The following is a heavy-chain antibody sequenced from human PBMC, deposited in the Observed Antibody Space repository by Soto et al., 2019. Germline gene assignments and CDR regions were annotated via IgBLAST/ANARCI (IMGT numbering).Heavy chain of an antibody. Sequence: QVQLVQSGAEVKKPGSSVKVSCKASGGTFSSYAISWVRQAPGQGLEWMGGIIPIFGTANYAQKFQGRVTITADESTSIAYMELSSLRSEDTAVYYCFGAAAAPYGMDVWGQGTTVTVSS. J-gene: IGHJ6*02. V-gene: IGHV1-69*01. CDR3: FGAAAAPYGMDV. CDR1: GGTFSSYA. D-gene: IGHD6-13*01. CDR2: IIPIFGTA.